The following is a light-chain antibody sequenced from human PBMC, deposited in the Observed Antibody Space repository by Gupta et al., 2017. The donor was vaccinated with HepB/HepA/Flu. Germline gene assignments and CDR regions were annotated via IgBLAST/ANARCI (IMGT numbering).Light chain of an antibody. CDR2: DAS. V-gene: IGKV3-11*01. CDR3: QQRSNWPIT. Sequence: EVVLAQSPGTLSLSPGERATLSCRASHSVSSYLSWYQQKPGQAPRLLIYDASNRATGIPARCSGSGSGTDFILNISSLEAEDCAVYYCQQRSNWPITFGRGTKVESK. CDR1: HSVSSY. J-gene: IGKJ4*01.